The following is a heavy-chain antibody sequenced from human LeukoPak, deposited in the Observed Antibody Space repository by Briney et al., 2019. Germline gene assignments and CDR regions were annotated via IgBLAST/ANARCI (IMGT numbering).Heavy chain of an antibody. CDR3: ARAGEYCSSTSCYAVLGAFDI. Sequence: SETLSLTCTVSGGSVSNGSYYWSWIRQPPGKGLEWIGYIYYSGSTNYNPSLKSRVTISVDTSKNQFSLKLSSVTAADTAVYYCARAGEYCSSTSCYAVLGAFDIWGQGTMVTVSS. CDR1: GGSVSNGSYY. CDR2: IYYSGST. J-gene: IGHJ3*02. D-gene: IGHD2-2*01. V-gene: IGHV4-61*01.